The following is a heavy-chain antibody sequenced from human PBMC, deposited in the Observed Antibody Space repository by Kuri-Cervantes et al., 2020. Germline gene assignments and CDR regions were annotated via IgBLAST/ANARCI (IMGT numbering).Heavy chain of an antibody. CDR1: GYTFTTYG. V-gene: IGHV1-18*01. CDR3: ARVGLGSGYYYGTDIANYYYYYGMDV. J-gene: IGHJ6*02. D-gene: IGHD3-22*01. Sequence: ASVKVSCKASGYTFTTYGISWVRQAPGQGLEWMGWISPYNNNTNYAQKLQGRVTMTTDTSTSTAYMELRSLRSDDTAVYYCARVGLGSGYYYGTDIANYYYYYGMDVWGQGTTVTVSS. CDR2: ISPYNNNT.